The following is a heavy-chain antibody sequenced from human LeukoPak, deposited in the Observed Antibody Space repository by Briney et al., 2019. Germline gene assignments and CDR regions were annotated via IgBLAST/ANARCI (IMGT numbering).Heavy chain of an antibody. CDR1: GFTFGDYA. Sequence: GRSLRLSCTASGFTFGDYAMSWLRQAPGKGLEWVGFIRSKAYGGTTEYAASVKGRFTISRDDSKSIAYLQMNSLKTEDTAVYYCTNAPGRGMVRGVPLNYYYYGMDVWGQGTTVTVSS. CDR3: TNAPGRGMVRGVPLNYYYYGMDV. J-gene: IGHJ6*02. V-gene: IGHV3-49*03. CDR2: IRSKAYGGTT. D-gene: IGHD3-10*01.